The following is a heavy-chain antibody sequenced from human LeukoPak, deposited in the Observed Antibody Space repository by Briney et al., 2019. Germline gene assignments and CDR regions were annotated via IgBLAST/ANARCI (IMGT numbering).Heavy chain of an antibody. CDR2: INPDGSAR. Sequence: GGSLRLSCEASGVTSSSYWMSCVREPPGKGLEWVANINPDGSARSYVDSVKGRFTTSRDNAKNSLYLQMNSLRVEDTALYYCAGWGISAIWGQGTTVTVSP. V-gene: IGHV3-7*01. CDR1: GVTSSSYW. J-gene: IGHJ3*02. D-gene: IGHD3-16*01. CDR3: AGWGISAI.